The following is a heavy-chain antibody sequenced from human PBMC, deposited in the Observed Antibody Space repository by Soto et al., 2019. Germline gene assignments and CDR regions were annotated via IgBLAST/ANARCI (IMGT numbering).Heavy chain of an antibody. CDR2: ISTYNGNT. CDR3: ARGGLDYGIFDY. CDR1: GYTFTTSG. D-gene: IGHD4-17*01. Sequence: GASVKVSCKASGYTFTTSGITWARQAPGQGLEWMGWISTYNGNTNYAQKHQGRVTMTTDTSTNTAYMELRSLRSDDTAVYYCARGGLDYGIFDYWGQGTLVTVSS. V-gene: IGHV1-18*01. J-gene: IGHJ4*02.